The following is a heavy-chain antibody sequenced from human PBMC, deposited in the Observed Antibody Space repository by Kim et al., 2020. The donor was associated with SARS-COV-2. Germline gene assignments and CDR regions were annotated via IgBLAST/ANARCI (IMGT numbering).Heavy chain of an antibody. CDR3: ARHPHDYGDYGDAFDI. D-gene: IGHD4-17*01. J-gene: IGHJ3*02. Sequence: SRKSRVTISVDTSKNPFSLKLSSVTAADTAVYYCARHPHDYGDYGDAFDIWGQGTMVTVSS. V-gene: IGHV4-39*01.